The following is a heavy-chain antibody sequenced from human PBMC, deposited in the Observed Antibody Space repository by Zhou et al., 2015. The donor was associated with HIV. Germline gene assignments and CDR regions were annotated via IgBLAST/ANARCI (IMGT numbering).Heavy chain of an antibody. CDR2: IIPIFGTA. D-gene: IGHD3-3*02. J-gene: IGHJ4*02. Sequence: QVQLVQSGAEVKKPGSSVKVSCKASGGTFSSYSISWVRQAPGQGLEWMGGIIPIFGTANFAQKFQDRVTITADRSTNTAYMELRSLTSEDTAVYYCARRSDISDYFDYWGQGTLVTVSS. CDR3: ARRSDISDYFDY. V-gene: IGHV1-69*06. CDR1: GGTFSSYS.